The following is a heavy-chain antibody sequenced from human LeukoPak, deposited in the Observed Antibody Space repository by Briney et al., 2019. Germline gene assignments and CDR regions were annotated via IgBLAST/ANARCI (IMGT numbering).Heavy chain of an antibody. CDR3: ARDKDTLDEFDY. J-gene: IGHJ4*02. D-gene: IGHD1-1*01. CDR1: GFTFSSYG. CDR2: IWYDGSNK. Sequence: PGGSLRLSCAASGFTFSSYGMHWVRQAPGKGLEWVAVIWYDGSNKYYADSVKGRFTISRDNSKNTLYLQMNSLRAEDTAVYYCARDKDTLDEFDYWGQGTLVTVSS. V-gene: IGHV3-33*01.